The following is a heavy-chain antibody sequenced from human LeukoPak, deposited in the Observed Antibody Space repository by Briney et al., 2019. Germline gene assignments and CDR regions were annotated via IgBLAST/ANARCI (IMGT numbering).Heavy chain of an antibody. V-gene: IGHV3-73*01. Sequence: GGSLKLSCAASGFTFSGSAMHWVRQAPGKGLEWVGRIRSKANSYATANAASVTGRFTISRDDSKNTAYLQMNSLKTEDTAVYYCTRSTDYSGSYYGHDYWGQGTLVTVSP. D-gene: IGHD1-26*01. J-gene: IGHJ4*02. CDR1: GFTFSGSA. CDR3: TRSTDYSGSYYGHDY. CDR2: IRSKANSYAT.